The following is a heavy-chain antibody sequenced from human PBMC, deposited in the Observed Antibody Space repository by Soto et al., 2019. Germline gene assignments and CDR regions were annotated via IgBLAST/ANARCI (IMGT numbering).Heavy chain of an antibody. CDR3: ASQGRGSYWGAFDI. Sequence: ASVKVSCKVSGYTLTELSMHWVRQAPGKGLEWMGGFDPEDGETIYAQKFQGRVTMTEDTSTDTAYMELSSLRSEDTAVYYCASQGRGSYWGAFDIWGQGTMVTVSS. CDR2: FDPEDGET. V-gene: IGHV1-24*01. CDR1: GYTLTELS. D-gene: IGHD1-26*01. J-gene: IGHJ3*02.